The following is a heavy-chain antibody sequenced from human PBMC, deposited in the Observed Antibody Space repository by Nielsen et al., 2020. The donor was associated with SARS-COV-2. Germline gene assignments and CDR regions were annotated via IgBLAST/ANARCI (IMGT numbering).Heavy chain of an antibody. D-gene: IGHD2-2*02. V-gene: IGHV2-26*01. J-gene: IGHJ6*03. CDR3: ARMNYCSSTSCYIGYYYYMDV. Sequence: WIRQPPGKALEWLAHIFSNDEKSYSTSLKSRLTISKDTSKSQVVLTMTNMDPVDTATYYCARMNYCSSTSCYIGYYYYMDVWGKGTTGTVSS. CDR2: IFSNDEK.